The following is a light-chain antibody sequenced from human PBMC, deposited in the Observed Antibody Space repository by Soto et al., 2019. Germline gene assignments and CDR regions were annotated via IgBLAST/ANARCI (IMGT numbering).Light chain of an antibody. CDR3: QQYYSTPHT. Sequence: DIVMTQSPDSLAVSLGERATINCKSSQSVLYSSNNKNYLAWYQQKQGQPPKLLIYWASTRESGVPDRFSGSGSGTDFTLTISSLQAEDVAVYYCQQYYSTPHTFGQGTTLEIK. CDR2: WAS. V-gene: IGKV4-1*01. J-gene: IGKJ2*01. CDR1: QSVLYSSNNKNY.